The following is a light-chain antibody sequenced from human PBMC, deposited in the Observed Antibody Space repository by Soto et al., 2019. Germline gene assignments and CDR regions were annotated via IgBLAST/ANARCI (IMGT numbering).Light chain of an antibody. Sequence: EIVLTQSPGTLSLSPGERATLSCRASQSVGSSHLAWYQQKPGQAPRLLISGASSRATGIPDRFSGSGSGTDFTLTISRLEPEDFAVYFCQHQTSWPRTFGQGTKVDIK. CDR2: GAS. J-gene: IGKJ1*01. V-gene: IGKV3-20*01. CDR1: QSVGSSH. CDR3: QHQTSWPRT.